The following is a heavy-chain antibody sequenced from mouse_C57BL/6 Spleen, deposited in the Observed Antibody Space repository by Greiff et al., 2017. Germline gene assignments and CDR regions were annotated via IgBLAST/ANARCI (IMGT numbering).Heavy chain of an antibody. J-gene: IGHJ4*01. V-gene: IGHV1-81*01. CDR3: AREGHDGDYEDYAMDY. CDR2: IYPRSGNT. Sequence: QVQLKESGAELARPGASVKLSCKASGYTFTSYGISWVKQRTGQGLEWIGEIYPRSGNTYYNEKFKGKATLTADKSSSTAYMELRSLTSEDSAVYLCAREGHDGDYEDYAMDYWGQGTSVTVSS. D-gene: IGHD2-3*01. CDR1: GYTFTSYG.